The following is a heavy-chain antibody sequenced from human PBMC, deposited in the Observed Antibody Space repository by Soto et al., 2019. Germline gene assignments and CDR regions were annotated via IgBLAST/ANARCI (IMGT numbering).Heavy chain of an antibody. D-gene: IGHD3-10*01. Sequence: QITLKESGPTLVKPTQTLTLTCTFSGFSLSTGVGVGWIRQPPGKALECLALIYWDDDKRYSSSLKSRLTIPKDAYKIQVVLIMTSMDPVDTATYSCAHKSYYGSGSLDYWGQGILVTVSS. V-gene: IGHV2-5*02. CDR3: AHKSYYGSGSLDY. CDR2: IYWDDDK. CDR1: GFSLSTGVG. J-gene: IGHJ4*02.